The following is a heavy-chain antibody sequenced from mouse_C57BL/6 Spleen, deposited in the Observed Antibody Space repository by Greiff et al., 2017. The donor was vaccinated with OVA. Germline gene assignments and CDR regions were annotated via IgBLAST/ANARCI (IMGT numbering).Heavy chain of an antibody. V-gene: IGHV5-17*01. CDR2: ISSGSSTI. CDR1: GFTFSDYG. Sequence: EVKLMESGGGLVKPGGSLKLSCAASGFTFSDYGMHWVRQAPEKGLEWVAYISSGSSTIYYADTVKGRFTISRDNAKNTLFLQMTSLRSEDTAMYYCARRTGPAWFAYWGQGTLVTVSA. J-gene: IGHJ3*01. D-gene: IGHD4-1*01. CDR3: ARRTGPAWFAY.